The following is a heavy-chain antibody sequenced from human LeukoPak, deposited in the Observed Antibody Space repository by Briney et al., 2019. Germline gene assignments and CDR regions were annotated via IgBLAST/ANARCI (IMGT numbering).Heavy chain of an antibody. J-gene: IGHJ4*02. V-gene: IGHV3-64*02. CDR3: AREAEITRFDY. CDR1: GFTFSRYS. Sequence: GGSLRLSCVASGFTFSRYSMHWVRQIPGKGLEYVSAVNDDGDRTYYADSVKARFTISRDNSKNTLFLQMGSLRAEDTAVYYCAREAEITRFDYWGQGTLVTASS. D-gene: IGHD5-24*01. CDR2: VNDDGDRT.